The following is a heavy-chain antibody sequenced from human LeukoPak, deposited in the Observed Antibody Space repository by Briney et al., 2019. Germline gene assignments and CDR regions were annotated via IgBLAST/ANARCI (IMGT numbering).Heavy chain of an antibody. Sequence: GGSLRLSCAASGFTFSTYWMHWVRQVPGKGLVWVSRINIDGSKTGYADSVKGRFTISRDNAKNTLYLQMNSLRAEDTAVYYCAREGYCSTTKCYAGGGGSDYWGQGILVTVSS. V-gene: IGHV3-74*01. CDR2: INIDGSKT. CDR3: AREGYCSTTKCYAGGGGSDY. D-gene: IGHD2-2*01. J-gene: IGHJ4*02. CDR1: GFTFSTYW.